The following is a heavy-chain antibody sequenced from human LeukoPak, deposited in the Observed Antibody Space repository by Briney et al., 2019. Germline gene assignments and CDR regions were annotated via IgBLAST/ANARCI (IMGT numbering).Heavy chain of an antibody. CDR1: GHTFTGYC. CDR2: INPNSGGT. J-gene: IGHJ4*02. V-gene: IGHV1-2*06. D-gene: IGHD3-22*01. Sequence: GASVKVSCKASGHTFTGYCMHWVRQAPGQGLEWMGRINPNSGGTNYAQKFQGRVTMTRDTSISTAYMELSSLGSEDTAVYYCARTPNYYDSSGYYYWGQGTLVSVSS. CDR3: ARTPNYYDSSGYYY.